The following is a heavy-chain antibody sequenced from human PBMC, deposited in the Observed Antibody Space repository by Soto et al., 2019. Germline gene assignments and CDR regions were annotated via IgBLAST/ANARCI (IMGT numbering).Heavy chain of an antibody. V-gene: IGHV3-30*04. CDR1: GFNFTTYA. CDR3: SRGQSIAVPGGSYLDS. D-gene: IGHD6-19*01. Sequence: QVQLVESGGGVVQPGGSLRLSCAASGFNFTTYAMHWVRQAPGKGLEWVALISYDGRSKYYADAVKGRFTISRDNSKNTLFLQMRSLRPEDTAVVYCSRGQSIAVPGGSYLDSWGQGTLVPVSS. CDR2: ISYDGRSK. J-gene: IGHJ4*02.